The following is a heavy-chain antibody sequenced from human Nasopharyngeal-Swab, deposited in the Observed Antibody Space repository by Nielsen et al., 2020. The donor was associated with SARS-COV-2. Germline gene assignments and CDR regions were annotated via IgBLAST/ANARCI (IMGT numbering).Heavy chain of an antibody. D-gene: IGHD1-26*01. V-gene: IGHV5-51*01. CDR1: GYSFTTYW. CDR3: VRGWDLTD. Sequence: GESLKISCKASGYSFTTYWIAWVRQIPGKGLEWMGIINPPDSDTRYSPSFQGQVTISADKSITTAYLQWSSLKASDSAIYYCVRGWDLTDWGQGTLVSVSS. J-gene: IGHJ4*02. CDR2: INPPDSDT.